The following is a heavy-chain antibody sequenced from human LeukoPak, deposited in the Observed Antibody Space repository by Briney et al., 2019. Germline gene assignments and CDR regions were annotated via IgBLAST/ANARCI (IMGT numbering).Heavy chain of an antibody. CDR2: ISSNGGST. CDR3: ARHIAAAGFGY. CDR1: GFTFSSYA. V-gene: IGHV3-64*01. Sequence: PGGSLRLSCAASGFTFSSYAMHWVRQAPGKGLEYVSAISSNGGSTYYANSVKGRFTISRDNSKNTLYLQMGSLRAEDMAVYYCARHIAAAGFGYWGQGTLVTVSS. D-gene: IGHD6-13*01. J-gene: IGHJ4*02.